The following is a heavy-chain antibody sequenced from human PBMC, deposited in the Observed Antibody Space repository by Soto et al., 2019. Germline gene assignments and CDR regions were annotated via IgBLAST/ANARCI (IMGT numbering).Heavy chain of an antibody. CDR2: ISYDGSNK. CDR3: AASAHGSGGSSLDY. CDR1: GFIFSIYG. J-gene: IGHJ4*02. Sequence: QVQLVESGGGVVQPGRSLRLSCAASGFIFSIYGMHWVRQAPGKGLEWVAVISYDGSNKDYADSAKGRFTISRDNSKNTQYLQMHSLRAEDTAVYYCAASAHGSGGSSLDYWGQGTLVTVSS. V-gene: IGHV3-30*03. D-gene: IGHD2-15*01.